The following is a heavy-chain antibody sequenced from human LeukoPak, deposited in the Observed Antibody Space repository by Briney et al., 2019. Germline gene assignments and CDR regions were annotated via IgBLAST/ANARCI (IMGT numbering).Heavy chain of an antibody. J-gene: IGHJ4*02. Sequence: GGSLRLSCAASGFTFSTYNMNWVRQAPGKGLEWLAYITSNLNTIYYADSVKGRFTISRDNAKNSLYLQMNSLRAEDTAVYYCARVRGIAAAGTFDYWGQGTLVTVSS. D-gene: IGHD6-13*01. V-gene: IGHV3-48*04. CDR1: GFTFSTYN. CDR2: ITSNLNTI. CDR3: ARVRGIAAAGTFDY.